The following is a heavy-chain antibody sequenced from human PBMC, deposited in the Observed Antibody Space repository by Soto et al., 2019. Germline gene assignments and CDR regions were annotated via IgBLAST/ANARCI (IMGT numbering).Heavy chain of an antibody. V-gene: IGHV4-59*01. CDR3: ARGVPYGDYSYFDY. CDR1: GGSISSYY. D-gene: IGHD4-17*01. J-gene: IGHJ4*02. CDR2: IYYSGST. Sequence: PSETLSLTCTVSGGSISSYYWSWIRQPPGKGLEWIGYIYYSGSTNYNPSLKSRVTISVDTSKNQFSLKLSSVTAADTAVYYCARGVPYGDYSYFDYWGQGTLVTVSS.